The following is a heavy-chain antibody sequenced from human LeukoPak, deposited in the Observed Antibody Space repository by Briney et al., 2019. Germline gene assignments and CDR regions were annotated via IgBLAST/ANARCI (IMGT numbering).Heavy chain of an antibody. Sequence: SETLSFTCTVSGGSISSYYWSWIRQPAGKGLEWIGVFYPSGSPNYNPSLKSRVTMSVDTSKNQFSLKLSSVTAADTAVYYCARDPYCTNGVCSMGSYYYYMDVWGKGTTVTVSS. CDR2: FYPSGSP. CDR3: ARDPYCTNGVCSMGSYYYYMDV. CDR1: GGSISSYY. V-gene: IGHV4-4*07. J-gene: IGHJ6*03. D-gene: IGHD2-8*01.